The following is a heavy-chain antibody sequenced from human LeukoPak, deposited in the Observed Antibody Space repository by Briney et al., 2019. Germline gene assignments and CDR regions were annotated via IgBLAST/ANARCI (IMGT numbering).Heavy chain of an antibody. Sequence: SETLSLTCTVSGGSISSYYWSWIRQPPGKGLEWIGYIYYSGSTNYNPSLKSRVTMSVDTSKNQFSLKLSSVTAADTAVYYCAREKVVTPYYYYYYMDVWGKGTTVTVSS. CDR3: AREKVVTPYYYYYYMDV. CDR1: GGSISSYY. CDR2: IYYSGST. D-gene: IGHD4-23*01. V-gene: IGHV4-59*12. J-gene: IGHJ6*03.